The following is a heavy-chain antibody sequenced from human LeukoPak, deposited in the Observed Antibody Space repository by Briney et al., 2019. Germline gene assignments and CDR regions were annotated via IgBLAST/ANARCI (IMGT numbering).Heavy chain of an antibody. J-gene: IGHJ4*02. V-gene: IGHV4-61*03. CDR3: ARETSLAGFASGLGFNY. Sequence: RTSETLSLTCTVSGGSISSGGYYWSWIRQPPGKGLEWIGNIYGSGYTNYNPSLKSRVTMSIDTSRNHFSLKLTSVTAADTATYYCARETSLAGFASGLGFNYWGQGILVSVSS. D-gene: IGHD6-19*01. CDR2: IYGSGYT. CDR1: GGSISSGGYY.